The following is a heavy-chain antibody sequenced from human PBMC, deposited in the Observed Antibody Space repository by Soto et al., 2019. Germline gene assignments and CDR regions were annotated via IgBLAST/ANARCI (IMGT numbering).Heavy chain of an antibody. V-gene: IGHV3-23*01. Sequence: EVQLLESGGGLVQPGGSLRLSCVAAGFTFSSYAMSWVRQAPGKGLEWVSAISGSGGSTYYADSVKGRFTISRDNSKNTLYLQMNSLRAEDTALYYCAKGVGNTIFGVVTPASLYYYYGMDVWGQGTTVTVSS. CDR2: ISGSGGST. D-gene: IGHD3-3*01. J-gene: IGHJ6*02. CDR3: AKGVGNTIFGVVTPASLYYYYGMDV. CDR1: GFTFSSYA.